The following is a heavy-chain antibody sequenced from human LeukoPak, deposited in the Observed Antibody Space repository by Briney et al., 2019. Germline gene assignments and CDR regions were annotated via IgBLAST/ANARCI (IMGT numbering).Heavy chain of an antibody. Sequence: ASVKVSCKASGYTFTAYYIHWVRQAPGQGLEWMGWINPNSGGTNYAQEFQGRVTMTRDTSISTAYMELSRLRSDDTAVYYCARDLTGSYYDFWSGYPSFDYWGQGTLVTVSS. D-gene: IGHD3-3*01. J-gene: IGHJ4*02. CDR3: ARDLTGSYYDFWSGYPSFDY. CDR1: GYTFTAYY. V-gene: IGHV1-2*02. CDR2: INPNSGGT.